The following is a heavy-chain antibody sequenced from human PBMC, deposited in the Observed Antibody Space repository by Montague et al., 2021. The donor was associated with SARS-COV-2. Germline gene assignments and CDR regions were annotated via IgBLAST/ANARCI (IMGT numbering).Heavy chain of an antibody. CDR2: INNYGSST. J-gene: IGHJ4*02. V-gene: IGHV3-74*01. CDR1: GFTFRNYW. D-gene: IGHD6-13*01. CDR3: ARDSSCWGGALDY. Sequence: SLRLSCAASGFTFRNYWMHWVRQAPGKGLVWVSRINNYGSSTSYADSVKGRFTISRDNAKNTLYLQMNSLRVEDTAVYYCARDSSCWGGALDYWGQGTLVTVSS.